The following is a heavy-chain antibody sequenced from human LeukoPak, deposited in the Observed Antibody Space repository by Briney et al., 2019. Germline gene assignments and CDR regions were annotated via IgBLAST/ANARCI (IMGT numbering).Heavy chain of an antibody. V-gene: IGHV5-51*01. CDR3: ARRAQYYDSSGYYSYFDY. J-gene: IGHJ4*02. Sequence: KDGESLKISCKGSGYSFTSYWIGWVRQMPGKGLEWIGIIYPGDSDTRYSPSFQGQVTISADKSISTAYLQWSSLKASDTAMYYCARRAQYYDSSGYYSYFDYWGQGTLVTVSS. CDR1: GYSFTSYW. D-gene: IGHD3-22*01. CDR2: IYPGDSDT.